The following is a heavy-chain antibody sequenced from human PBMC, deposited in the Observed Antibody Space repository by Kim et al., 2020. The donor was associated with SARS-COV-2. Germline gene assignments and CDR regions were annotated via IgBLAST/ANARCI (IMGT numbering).Heavy chain of an antibody. V-gene: IGHV3-33*05. J-gene: IGHJ5*02. D-gene: IGHD5-18*01. CDR2: ISYDGSNK. CDR1: GFTFSSYG. Sequence: GGSLRLSCAASGFTFSSYGMHWVRQAPGKGLEWVAVISYDGSNKYYADSVKGRFTISRDNSKNTLYLQMNSLRAEDTAVYYCARDADTAMVNRAPFDPWGQGTLVTVSS. CDR3: ARDADTAMVNRAPFDP.